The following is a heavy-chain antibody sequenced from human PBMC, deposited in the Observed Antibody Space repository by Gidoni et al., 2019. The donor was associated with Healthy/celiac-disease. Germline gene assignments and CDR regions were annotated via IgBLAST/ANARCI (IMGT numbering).Heavy chain of an antibody. CDR1: GFTFSSYG. CDR3: ARDPAVAGVRYYGMDV. V-gene: IGHV3-33*01. J-gene: IGHJ6*02. Sequence: QVQLVESGGGVVQPGRSLRLSCGASGFTFSSYGRHWVRQAPGKGLAWVAVIWYDGSNKYYADSVKGRFTISRDNSKNTLYLQMNSLRAEDTAVYYCARDPAVAGVRYYGMDVWGQGTTVTVSS. D-gene: IGHD6-19*01. CDR2: IWYDGSNK.